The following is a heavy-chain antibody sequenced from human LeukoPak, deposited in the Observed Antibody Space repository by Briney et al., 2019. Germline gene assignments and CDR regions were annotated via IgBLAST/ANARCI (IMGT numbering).Heavy chain of an antibody. CDR1: GGSISSGSYY. V-gene: IGHV4-61*02. J-gene: IGHJ4*02. CDR2: IYTSGST. D-gene: IGHD2-15*01. Sequence: SETLSLTCTVSGGSISSGSYYWSWIRQPAGKGLEWIGRIYTSGSTNYNPSPKRRVNISVRTSKNQFSLKLSSVTAADTAVYYCARAVIEDCSGGSCYLSVFDYWGQGTLVTVSS. CDR3: ARAVIEDCSGGSCYLSVFDY.